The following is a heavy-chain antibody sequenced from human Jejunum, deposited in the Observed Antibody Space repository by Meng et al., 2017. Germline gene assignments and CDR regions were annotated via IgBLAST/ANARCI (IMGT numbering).Heavy chain of an antibody. Sequence: GSSLMISCNASGFTFSNSWMHWVRQAPGKGLVWVSRIKHDETYTNYGDSVRGRFTISRDNAKNTLYLQMNGLRAEDTAVYYCATGGSGYVNFWGQGILVTVSS. D-gene: IGHD3-22*01. CDR1: GFTFSNSW. CDR2: IKHDETYT. V-gene: IGHV3-74*01. J-gene: IGHJ4*02. CDR3: ATGGSGYVNF.